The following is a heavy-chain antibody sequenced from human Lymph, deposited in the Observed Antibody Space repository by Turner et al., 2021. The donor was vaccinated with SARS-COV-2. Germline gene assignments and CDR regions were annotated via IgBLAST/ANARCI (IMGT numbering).Heavy chain of an antibody. CDR1: GFTFRTYG. CDR2: ILYEGSNK. D-gene: IGHD2-15*01. Sequence: QVQLVESGGGVVHPGRSLRLYCAASGFTFRTYGMHWVRQAPGKGLEWLAVILYEGSNKYYADSGKGRFTISRDNSKNTLYLQMNSLRAEDTAVYYCAKMGGVYCSGGSCYSGRLDYWGQGTLVTVSS. V-gene: IGHV3-30*18. J-gene: IGHJ4*02. CDR3: AKMGGVYCSGGSCYSGRLDY.